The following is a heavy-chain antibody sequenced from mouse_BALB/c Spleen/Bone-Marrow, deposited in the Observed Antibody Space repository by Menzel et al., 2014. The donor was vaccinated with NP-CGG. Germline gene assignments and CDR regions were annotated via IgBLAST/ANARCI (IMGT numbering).Heavy chain of an antibody. V-gene: IGHV1-9*01. CDR1: GYTFSSYW. CDR2: ILPGSGST. D-gene: IGHD4-1*01. Sequence: QVQLQQSGAELMKPGASVKISCKATGYTFSSYWIEWVKQRPGHGLEWIGEILPGSGSTNYNEKFKGKATFTADTSSNTAYMQRSSLTSEDSAVYYCARWVPYWEFAYWGQGTLVTVSA. J-gene: IGHJ3*01. CDR3: ARWVPYWEFAY.